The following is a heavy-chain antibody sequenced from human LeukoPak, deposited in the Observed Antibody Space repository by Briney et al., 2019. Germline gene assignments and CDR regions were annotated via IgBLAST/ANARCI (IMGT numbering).Heavy chain of an antibody. CDR1: GGSFSGYY. CDR3: ARDAPGY. Sequence: SETLSLTCAVYGGSFSGYYWTWIRQPPGKGLEWIGEINHSGSTNYNPSLKSRVTISVDTSKNQFSLKLSSVTAADTAVYYCARDAPGYWSQGTLVTVSS. J-gene: IGHJ4*02. V-gene: IGHV4-34*01. CDR2: INHSGST.